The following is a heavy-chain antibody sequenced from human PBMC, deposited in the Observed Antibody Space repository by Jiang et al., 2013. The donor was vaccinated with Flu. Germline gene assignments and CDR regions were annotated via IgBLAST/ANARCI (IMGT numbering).Heavy chain of an antibody. Sequence: QSGSELKEPGASVKISCMASGYTFRNYAMNWVRQAPGQGLEWMGWINTKTGNPAYARGFTGRFVFSLDTSARTSYLHIPNLKPEDTAVYYCARGPWXILSYWGQGTLLTVSS. CDR1: GYTFRNYA. CDR3: ARGPWXILSY. CDR2: INTKTGNP. J-gene: IGHJ4*02. V-gene: IGHV7-4-1*01. D-gene: IGHD1-26*01.